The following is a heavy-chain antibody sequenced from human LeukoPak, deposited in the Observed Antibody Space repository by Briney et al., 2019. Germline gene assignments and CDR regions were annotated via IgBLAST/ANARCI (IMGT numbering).Heavy chain of an antibody. CDR2: INSDGSST. CDR3: ARSGIGSYDSSAYYYVY. Sequence: GGSLRLSCAASGFTFSSFWMHRVRQAPGKGLVWVSRINSDGSSTSYADSVKGRFTISRDNTKNTLYLQMNSLRAEDTAMYYCARSGIGSYDSSAYYYVYWGQGTLVTVSS. V-gene: IGHV3-74*01. J-gene: IGHJ4*02. CDR1: GFTFSSFW. D-gene: IGHD3-22*01.